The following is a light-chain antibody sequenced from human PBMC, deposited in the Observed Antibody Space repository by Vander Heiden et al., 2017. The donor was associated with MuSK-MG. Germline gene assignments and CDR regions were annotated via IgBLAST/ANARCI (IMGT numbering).Light chain of an antibody. V-gene: IGLV2-14*01. CDR2: DVS. Sequence: QSALPHPASVSGSPGQSITISCTGTSSDVGGYNYVSWYQQHPSKAPKLMIYDVSNRPSGVSNRVSGSKSGNTASRTISGLQAEDEADYYCSSYTSSSTWVFGGGTKLTVL. J-gene: IGLJ3*02. CDR3: SSYTSSSTWV. CDR1: SSDVGGYNY.